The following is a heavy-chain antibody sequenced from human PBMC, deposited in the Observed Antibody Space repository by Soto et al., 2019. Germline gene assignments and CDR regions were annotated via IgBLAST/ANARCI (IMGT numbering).Heavy chain of an antibody. CDR1: GFSLSPYW. CDR2: LSSDGVGA. CDR3: ARDLGGPDY. J-gene: IGHJ4*02. V-gene: IGHV3-74*03. Sequence: GGSLRLSCAASGFSLSPYWMHWVRQAPGRGLEWVSRLSSDGVGAAYADSVKGRFFISRDIARDTLFLQMNSLRADDTAVYYCARDLGGPDYWGRGTAVT. D-gene: IGHD3-16*01.